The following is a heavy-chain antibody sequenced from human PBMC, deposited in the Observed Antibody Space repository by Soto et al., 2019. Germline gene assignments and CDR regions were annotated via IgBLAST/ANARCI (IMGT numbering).Heavy chain of an antibody. Sequence: EVQLLESGGGLVQPGGSLRLSCAASGFTFSSYAMNWVRQATGKGLEWVSLIGGDGGSTYYADSVRGRFTISRDNSKTTLYLQMNSLSAEDTAIYYCAKAYSSIWSHWYFDLWGLGTLVTVSS. D-gene: IGHD6-13*01. J-gene: IGHJ2*01. CDR3: AKAYSSIWSHWYFDL. V-gene: IGHV3-23*01. CDR1: GFTFSSYA. CDR2: IGGDGGST.